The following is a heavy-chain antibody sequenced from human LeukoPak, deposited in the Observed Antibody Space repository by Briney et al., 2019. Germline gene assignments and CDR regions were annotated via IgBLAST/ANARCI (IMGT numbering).Heavy chain of an antibody. CDR3: ARRNTTRRGEFDY. CDR2: IYYSGST. D-gene: IGHD3-16*01. Sequence: PSETLSLTCTVSGGSISSSSYYWGWIRQPPGKGLEWIGSIYYSGSTYYNPSLKSRVTISVDTSKSQFSLKLSSVTAADTAVYYCARRNTTRRGEFDYWGQGTLVTVSS. V-gene: IGHV4-39*01. CDR1: GGSISSSSYY. J-gene: IGHJ4*02.